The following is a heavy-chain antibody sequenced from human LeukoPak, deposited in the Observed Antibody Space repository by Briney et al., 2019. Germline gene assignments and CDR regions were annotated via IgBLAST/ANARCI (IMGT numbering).Heavy chain of an antibody. CDR3: ARVKGYIRNYFDY. D-gene: IGHD5-24*01. J-gene: IGHJ4*02. CDR1: GFTFSSYA. CDR2: ISYDGSNK. V-gene: IGHV3-30-3*01. Sequence: GGSLRLSCAASGFTFSSYAMHWVRQAPGKGLEWVAVISYDGSNKYYADSVKGRFTISRDNSKNTLYLQMNSLRAEDTAVYYCARVKGYIRNYFDYWGQGTLVTVSS.